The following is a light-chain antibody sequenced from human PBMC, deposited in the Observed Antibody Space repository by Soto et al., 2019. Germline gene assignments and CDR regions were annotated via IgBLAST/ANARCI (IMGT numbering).Light chain of an antibody. V-gene: IGKV1-39*01. J-gene: IGKJ4*01. CDR1: QSIRSY. CDR3: QQSYSTPPT. Sequence: DIQMTQSPSSLSAAVGDRVTITCRASQSIRSYLNWYQQKPGKAPKILIYAASSLQSGVPSRFSGSGSGTDFTLTISSLQPEDFATYYCQQSYSTPPTFGGGTKVEIK. CDR2: AAS.